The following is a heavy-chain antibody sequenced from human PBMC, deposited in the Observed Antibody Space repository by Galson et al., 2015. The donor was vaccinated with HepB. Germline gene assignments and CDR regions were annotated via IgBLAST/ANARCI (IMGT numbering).Heavy chain of an antibody. CDR1: GGTFSSYA. V-gene: IGHV1-69*13. CDR3: ARGYYGSESKLDPPKGGMDV. J-gene: IGHJ6*02. D-gene: IGHD3-10*01. CDR2: IIPIFGTA. Sequence: SVKVSCKASGGTFSSYAISWVRQAPGQGLEWMGGIIPIFGTANYAQKFQGRVTITADESTSTAYMELSSLRSEDTAVYYCARGYYGSESKLDPPKGGMDVWGQGTTVTVSS.